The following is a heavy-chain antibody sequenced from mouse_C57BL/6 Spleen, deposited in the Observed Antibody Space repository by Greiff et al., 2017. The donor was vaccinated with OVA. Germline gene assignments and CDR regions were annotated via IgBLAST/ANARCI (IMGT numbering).Heavy chain of an antibody. V-gene: IGHV1-5*01. CDR1: GYTFTSYW. J-gene: IGHJ1*03. Sequence: VQLQQSGTVLARPGASVKMSCKTSGYTFTSYWMHWVKQRPGQGLEWIGAIYPGNSDTSYNQKFKGKAKRTAVTSASTAYMELSSLTNEDSAVYYCTRPCSYGSSYDWYFDVWGTGTTVTVSS. CDR3: TRPCSYGSSYDWYFDV. CDR2: IYPGNSDT. D-gene: IGHD1-1*01.